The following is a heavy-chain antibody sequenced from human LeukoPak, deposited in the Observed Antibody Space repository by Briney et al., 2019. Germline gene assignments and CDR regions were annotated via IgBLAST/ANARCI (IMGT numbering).Heavy chain of an antibody. V-gene: IGHV3-23*01. CDR1: GFTFSSYA. CDR2: IGGSGGST. J-gene: IGHJ5*02. CDR3: AKNYDFWSGYSNWFDP. D-gene: IGHD3-3*01. Sequence: GGSLRLSCAASGFTFSSYAMSWVRQAPGKGLEWVSAIGGSGGSTYYADSVKGRFTISRDNSKNTLYLQMNSLRAEDTAVYYCAKNYDFWSGYSNWFDPWGQGTLVTVSS.